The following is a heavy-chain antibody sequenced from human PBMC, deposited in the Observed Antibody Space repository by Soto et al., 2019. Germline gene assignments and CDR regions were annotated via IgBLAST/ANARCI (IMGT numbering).Heavy chain of an antibody. CDR1: GFTFSNAW. J-gene: IGHJ4*02. V-gene: IGHV3-74*02. CDR2: INSDGSST. D-gene: IGHD3-22*01. Sequence: EVQLVESGGGLVKPGGSLRLSCAASGFTFSNAWMSWVRQAPGKGLEWVGRINSDGSSTSYADSVKGRFTISRDNAKNTVYLQMNSLRAEDTAVYYCASHPLTMTYLDYWGQGTLVTVSS. CDR3: ASHPLTMTYLDY.